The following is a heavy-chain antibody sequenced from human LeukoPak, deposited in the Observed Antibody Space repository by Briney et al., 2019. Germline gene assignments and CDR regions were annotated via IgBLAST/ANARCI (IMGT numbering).Heavy chain of an antibody. J-gene: IGHJ4*02. D-gene: IGHD2-2*02. V-gene: IGHV3-23*01. CDR2: ISGSGGST. Sequence: GGSLRLSCAASGFTFSSYAMSWVRQAPGKGLEWVSVISGSGGSTYYADSVKGRFTISRDNSKNTLYLQMNSPRAEDTAVYYCAKESCSSTSCYTGGGNFDYWGQGTLVTVSS. CDR1: GFTFSSYA. CDR3: AKESCSSTSCYTGGGNFDY.